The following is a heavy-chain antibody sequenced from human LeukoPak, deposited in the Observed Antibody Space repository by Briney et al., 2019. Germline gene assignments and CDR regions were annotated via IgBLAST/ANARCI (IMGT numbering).Heavy chain of an antibody. J-gene: IGHJ4*02. D-gene: IGHD4-17*01. CDR1: GFTFSNYW. V-gene: IGHV3-74*01. CDR3: AREGEPSMSTGGSDY. CDR2: IRHDAGVT. Sequence: PGGALRLSCAASGFTFSNYWMHWVRQAPGKGLVCVSRIRHDAGVTTYADSVKGRFTISRDNAKNTLYLQMNSLRAEDTAVYYCAREGEPSMSTGGSDYWGQGTLVTVSS.